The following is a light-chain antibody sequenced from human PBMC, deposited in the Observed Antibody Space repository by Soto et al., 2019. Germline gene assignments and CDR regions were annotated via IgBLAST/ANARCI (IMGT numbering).Light chain of an antibody. CDR2: DVS. CDR3: SSYTSSSTLVV. Sequence: QSALTQPASVSGSPGQSITISCTGTSSDVGSDKYVSWYQQHPGKAPKLMIYDVSNRPSGVSNRFSGSKSGNTASLTISGLQAEDEADYFCSSYTSSSTLVVFGGGTKLTVL. J-gene: IGLJ2*01. CDR1: SSDVGSDKY. V-gene: IGLV2-14*01.